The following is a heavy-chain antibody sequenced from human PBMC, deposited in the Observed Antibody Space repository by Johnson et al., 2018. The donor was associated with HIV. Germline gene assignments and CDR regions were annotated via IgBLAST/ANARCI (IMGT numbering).Heavy chain of an antibody. CDR2: IKEDGSED. D-gene: IGHD6-13*01. J-gene: IGHJ3*01. Sequence: VQLVESGGGLVQPGGSLRLSCAASGFTFSDYYMSWIRQAPGKGLEWLANIKEDGSEDYYVDSLKGRFTISRDNAQNSLYLQMDSLRAEDSAMYYCARDGVYSSPHDASDLWGQGTMVTVSS. V-gene: IGHV3-7*05. CDR3: ARDGVYSSPHDASDL. CDR1: GFTFSDYY.